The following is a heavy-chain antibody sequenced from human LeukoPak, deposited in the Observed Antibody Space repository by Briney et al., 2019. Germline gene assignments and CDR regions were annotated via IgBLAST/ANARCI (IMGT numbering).Heavy chain of an antibody. CDR3: ARGPLTGEHYHYYMDV. V-gene: IGHV1-8*03. D-gene: IGHD7-27*01. J-gene: IGHJ6*03. Sequence: ASVKVSCKASGYSFSTFDINWVRQAPGQWLEWMGWLSPNTGKTGYAQKFQDRVTITGNSSISTVDMELSSLTSDDTAVYYCARGPLTGEHYHYYMDVWGKGTTVTVSS. CDR2: LSPNTGKT. CDR1: GYSFSTFD.